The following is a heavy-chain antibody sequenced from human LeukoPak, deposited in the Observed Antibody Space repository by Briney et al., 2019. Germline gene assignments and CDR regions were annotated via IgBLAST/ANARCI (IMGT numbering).Heavy chain of an antibody. J-gene: IGHJ4*02. CDR1: GFTFSSYG. V-gene: IGHV3-30*18. D-gene: IGHD6-19*01. CDR2: ISYDGSNK. CDR3: AKAGVAVAGLNY. Sequence: GGSLRLSCAASGFTFSSYGMHWVRQAPGKGLEWVAVISYDGSNKYYADSVKGRFTISRDNSKNTLYLQMNSLRAEDTAVYYCAKAGVAVAGLNYWGQGTLVTVSS.